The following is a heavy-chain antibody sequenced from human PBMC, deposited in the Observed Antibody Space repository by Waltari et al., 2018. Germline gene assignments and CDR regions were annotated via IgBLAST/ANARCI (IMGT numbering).Heavy chain of an antibody. V-gene: IGHV3-23*01. CDR2: LRDAGGYR. D-gene: IGHD6-19*01. CDR1: GFAFSTYG. CDR3: VRSAWCDS. Sequence: VERWESCGGWMPPRGSIKLSSEVSGFAFSTYGMSWVRQAPGKGLEWVATLRDAGGYRYSADSVKGRFTISRDNSENRLYLQMNSLRAEDTAVYYCVRSAWCDSWGQGTLVTVSS. J-gene: IGHJ5*01.